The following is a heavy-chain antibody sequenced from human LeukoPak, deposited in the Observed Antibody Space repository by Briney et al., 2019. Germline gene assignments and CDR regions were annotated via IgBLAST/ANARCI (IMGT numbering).Heavy chain of an antibody. J-gene: IGHJ4*02. CDR2: ISSSSSYI. CDR1: GFTFSSYS. CDR3: ARGARNAGSGYSFDY. Sequence: GGSLRLFCAASGFTFSSYSMNWVRQAPGKGLEWVSSISSSSSYIYYADSVKGRFTISRDNAKNSLYLQMNSLRAEDTAVYYCARGARNAGSGYSFDYWGQGTLVTVSS. V-gene: IGHV3-21*01. D-gene: IGHD3-3*01.